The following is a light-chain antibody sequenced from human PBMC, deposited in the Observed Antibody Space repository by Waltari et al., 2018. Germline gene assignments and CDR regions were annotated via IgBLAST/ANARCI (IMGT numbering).Light chain of an antibody. V-gene: IGLV2-8*01. CDR3: TSYTGSNLV. CDR2: EVT. Sequence: QSALTQPPSASGSLGQSVTISCTGTSSDVGGYNYVSWYQHHPGKGPKLLIYEVTKRPSGVPDRVSGSRSGNTASLTVSGLQAEDEADYYCTSYTGSNLVFGGGTKLTFL. CDR1: SSDVGGYNY. J-gene: IGLJ3*02.